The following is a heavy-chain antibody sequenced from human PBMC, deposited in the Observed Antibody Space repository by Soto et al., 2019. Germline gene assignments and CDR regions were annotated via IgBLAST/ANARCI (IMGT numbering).Heavy chain of an antibody. Sequence: GGSLRLSCAASGFTFSSYGMHWVRQAPGKGLEWVAIISYDGSNTYYADSVKGRFTISRDNSKNTLYLQMNSLRAEDTSVYYCAKEGGLSGSYYISSSYYFDYWGEGT. V-gene: IGHV3-30*18. D-gene: IGHD1-26*01. J-gene: IGHJ4*02. CDR2: ISYDGSNT. CDR3: AKEGGLSGSYYISSSYYFDY. CDR1: GFTFSSYG.